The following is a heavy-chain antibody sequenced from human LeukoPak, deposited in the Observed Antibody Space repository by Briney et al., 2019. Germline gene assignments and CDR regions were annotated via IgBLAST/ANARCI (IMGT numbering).Heavy chain of an antibody. Sequence: PGGSLRLSCAASGFTFSSYGMHWVRQAPGKGLEWVAVISYDGSNKYYADSVKGRFTISRDSSKNTLYLQMNSLRAEDTAVYYCAKDSSGSNDFDYWGQGTLVTVSS. D-gene: IGHD6-19*01. CDR3: AKDSSGSNDFDY. J-gene: IGHJ4*02. CDR2: ISYDGSNK. CDR1: GFTFSSYG. V-gene: IGHV3-30*18.